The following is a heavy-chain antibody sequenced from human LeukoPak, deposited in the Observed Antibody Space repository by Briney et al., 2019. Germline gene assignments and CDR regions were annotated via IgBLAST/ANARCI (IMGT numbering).Heavy chain of an antibody. Sequence: GSLRLSCAASGFTFSSYSMHWVRQALGKGVVWVSRINSEGSCTSCADSVKGRFTISSDNAKNTRYLQIICLRAEDTAVYYGSVLECSSWYYWTLAGRWGQGTLVTVSS. D-gene: IGHD6-13*01. CDR1: GFTFSSYS. J-gene: IGHJ4*02. CDR3: SVLECSSWYYWTLAGR. V-gene: IGHV3-74*01. CDR2: INSEGSCT.